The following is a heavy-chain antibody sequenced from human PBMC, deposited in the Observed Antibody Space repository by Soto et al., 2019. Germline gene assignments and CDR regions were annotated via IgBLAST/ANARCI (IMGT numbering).Heavy chain of an antibody. Sequence: SETLSLTCAVYGGSFSGYYWSWIRQPPGKGLEWIGEINHSGSTNYNPSLKSRVTISVDTSKNQFSLKLSSVTAADTAVYYCASRDYGDYNDRDYWGQGTLVTVSS. D-gene: IGHD4-17*01. CDR3: ASRDYGDYNDRDY. V-gene: IGHV4-34*01. CDR2: INHSGST. CDR1: GGSFSGYY. J-gene: IGHJ4*02.